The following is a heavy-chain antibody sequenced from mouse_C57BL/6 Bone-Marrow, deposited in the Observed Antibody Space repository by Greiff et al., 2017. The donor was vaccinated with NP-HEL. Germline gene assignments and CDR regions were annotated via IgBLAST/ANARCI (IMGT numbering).Heavy chain of an antibody. D-gene: IGHD3-2*02. CDR3: ARTSSGYYYAMDY. V-gene: IGHV1-22*01. CDR1: GYTFTDYN. J-gene: IGHJ4*01. CDR2: INPNNGGT. Sequence: EVNLVESGPELVKPGASVKMSCKASGYTFTDYNMHWVKQSHGKSLEWIGYINPNNGGTSYNQKFKGKATLTVNKSSSTAYMELRSLTSEDSAVYYCARTSSGYYYAMDYWGQGTSVTVSS.